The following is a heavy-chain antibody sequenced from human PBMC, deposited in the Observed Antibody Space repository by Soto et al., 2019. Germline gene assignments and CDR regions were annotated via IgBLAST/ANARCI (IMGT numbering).Heavy chain of an antibody. CDR3: NKSGGSSSFGY. D-gene: IGHD2-15*01. CDR1: GFTLSGSA. CDR2: IRSKTHSYAT. V-gene: IGHV3-73*02. Sequence: EVQLVESGGGLVQPGESLKLSCAASGFTLSGSAVHWVRQASGKGLEWVCRIRSKTHSYATEYIASVKGRFAMSRVDSNNSAYMQMIGVKTDDTAVDYCNKSGGSSSFGYWGQGSLINVSS. J-gene: IGHJ4*02.